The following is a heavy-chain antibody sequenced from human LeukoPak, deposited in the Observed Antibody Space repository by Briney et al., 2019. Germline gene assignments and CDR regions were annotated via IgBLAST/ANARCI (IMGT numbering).Heavy chain of an antibody. CDR3: AKDGSGSYHDRWFDP. Sequence: GGSLRLSCAASGFTFSSYAMSWVRQAPGKGLEWVSAISGSGGSTYYADSVRGRFTISRDNSENTLYLQMNSLRAEDTAVYYCAKDGSGSYHDRWFDPWGQGTLVTVSS. D-gene: IGHD3-10*01. CDR1: GFTFSSYA. J-gene: IGHJ5*02. CDR2: ISGSGGST. V-gene: IGHV3-23*01.